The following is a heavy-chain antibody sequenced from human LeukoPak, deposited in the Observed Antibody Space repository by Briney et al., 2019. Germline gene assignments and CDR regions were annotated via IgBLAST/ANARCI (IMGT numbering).Heavy chain of an antibody. Sequence: GASVKVSCKASGYTFTSYYISWVRQAPGQGLEWMGWNSAYNGNTKYTQKFQGRVTMTIDTSTTTAYMELRSLTSDDTAVYYCARVRDYFDSSDYSDYWGQGTLVTVSS. CDR1: GYTFTSYY. CDR2: NSAYNGNT. CDR3: ARVRDYFDSSDYSDY. D-gene: IGHD3-22*01. J-gene: IGHJ4*02. V-gene: IGHV1-18*04.